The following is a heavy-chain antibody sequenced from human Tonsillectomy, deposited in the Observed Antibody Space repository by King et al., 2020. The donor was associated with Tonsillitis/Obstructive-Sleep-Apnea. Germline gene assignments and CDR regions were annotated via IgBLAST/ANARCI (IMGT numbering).Heavy chain of an antibody. D-gene: IGHD3-10*01. Sequence: TLKESGPTLVKPTQTLTLTCTFSGFSLSTSGVGVGWIRQHPGKALEWLALIYWDDDKRYSPSLKSRVTITRDTSKNQVVLTMTNMDPVDTATYFCVYRRGTISWADVWGKGTAVTVSS. V-gene: IGHV2-5*02. CDR1: GFSLSTSGVG. CDR3: VYRRGTISWADV. CDR2: IYWDDDK. J-gene: IGHJ6*04.